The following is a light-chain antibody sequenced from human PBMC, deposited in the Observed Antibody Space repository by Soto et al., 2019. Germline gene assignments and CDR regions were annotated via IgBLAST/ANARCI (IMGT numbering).Light chain of an antibody. J-gene: IGKJ1*01. CDR3: LQEFNYPRT. Sequence: ALQLTQSPSSLPASVGDRVALSCRASQGIGNDLGWYQQKPGKAPKXXILAASNLQTGVPSRFSGSGSGTDFTLTISSLQNEDFATYYCLQEFNYPRTFGQGTKVDIK. V-gene: IGKV1-6*01. CDR1: QGIGND. CDR2: AAS.